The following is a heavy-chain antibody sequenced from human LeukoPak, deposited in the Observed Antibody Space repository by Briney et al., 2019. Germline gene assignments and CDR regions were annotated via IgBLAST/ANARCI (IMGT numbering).Heavy chain of an antibody. CDR3: ARVLPQWLARYYFDH. CDR1: GDSISSSSYY. D-gene: IGHD6-19*01. Sequence: SETLSLICTVSGDSISSSSYYWGWIRQPPGKGLEWIGTIYYSGSTYYNPSLESRVTISIDTSKNQFSLKLNSVTAADTAVYYCARVLPQWLARYYFDHWGRETLVTVSS. V-gene: IGHV4-39*01. CDR2: IYYSGST. J-gene: IGHJ4*02.